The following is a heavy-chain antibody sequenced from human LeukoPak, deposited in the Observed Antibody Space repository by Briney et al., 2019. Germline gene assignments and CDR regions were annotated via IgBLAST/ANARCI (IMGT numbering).Heavy chain of an antibody. CDR3: ARHGSLADRAFDY. J-gene: IGHJ4*02. D-gene: IGHD1-1*01. Sequence: PSETLSLTCTVSGGSISTYYWSWIRQPPGKGLEWIGYIYHSGSTNYNPSLKSRVTISVDTSKNQFSLKLSSLTAADTAVYYCARHGSLADRAFDYRGQGTLVTVSS. V-gene: IGHV4-59*08. CDR2: IYHSGST. CDR1: GGSISTYY.